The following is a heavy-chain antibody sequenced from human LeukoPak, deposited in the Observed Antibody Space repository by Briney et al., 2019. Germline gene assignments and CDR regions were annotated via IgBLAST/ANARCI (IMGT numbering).Heavy chain of an antibody. CDR3: ARVGAGHYYFDY. CDR1: GGSVSSGSYY. J-gene: IGHJ4*02. CDR2: IYYSGST. Sequence: PSETLSLTCTVSGGSVSSGSYYWSWIRQPPGKGLEWIGYIYYSGSTNYNPSLKSRVTISVDTSKNQFSLKLSSVTAADTAVYYCARVGAGHYYFDYWGQGTLVTVSS. V-gene: IGHV4-61*01. D-gene: IGHD4/OR15-4a*01.